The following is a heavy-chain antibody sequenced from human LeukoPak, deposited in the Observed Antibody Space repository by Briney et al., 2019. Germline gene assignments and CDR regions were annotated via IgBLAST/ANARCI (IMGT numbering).Heavy chain of an antibody. D-gene: IGHD2-15*01. CDR1: GYTFTSYG. CDR3: ARGQTAEYCSGGSCYNTFDY. CDR2: ISAYNGNT. Sequence: ASVKVSCKASGYTFTSYGISWVRQAPGQGLEWMGWISAYNGNTNYAQKLQGRVTMTTDTSTSTAYMELRSLRSDDTAVYYCARGQTAEYCSGGSCYNTFDYWGQGTLVTVSS. V-gene: IGHV1-18*01. J-gene: IGHJ4*02.